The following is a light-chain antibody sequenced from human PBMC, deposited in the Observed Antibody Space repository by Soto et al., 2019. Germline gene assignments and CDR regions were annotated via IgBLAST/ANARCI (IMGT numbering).Light chain of an antibody. CDR3: QQYGRFYVYS. CDR2: GAS. CDR1: QRVTNDY. J-gene: IGKJ2*03. Sequence: ESVLTQSPGTLSLSPGERATLSCRASQRVTNDYLAWYQQKPGQAPRILIYGASNRPAGVPERFIGSGSGTDFTLTIDRLEPEDFAVYYCQQYGRFYVYSFGPGTRLEI. V-gene: IGKV3-20*01.